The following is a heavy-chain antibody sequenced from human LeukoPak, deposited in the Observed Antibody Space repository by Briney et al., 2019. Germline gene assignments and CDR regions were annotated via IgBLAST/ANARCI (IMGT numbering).Heavy chain of an antibody. CDR2: IYYSGST. V-gene: IGHV4-59*01. CDR3: GRDRGSSWSGWFDP. CDR1: GGSISSYY. Sequence: SETLSLTCTVSGGSISSYYWSWIRQPPGKGLEWIGYIYYSGSTNYNPSLKSRVTISVDTSKNQFSLKLSSVTAADTAVYCCGRDRGSSWSGWFDPWGQGTLVTVSS. D-gene: IGHD6-13*01. J-gene: IGHJ5*02.